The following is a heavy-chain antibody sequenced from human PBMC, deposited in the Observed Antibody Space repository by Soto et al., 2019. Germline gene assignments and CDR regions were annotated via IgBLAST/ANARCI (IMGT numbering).Heavy chain of an antibody. CDR3: ARDPGYCTNGVCPIFDF. Sequence: PSETLSLTCTVSGDFVTNYFWSWMRQPPGKGLEWIGHMYHGGRTNYSPSLKSRVTMSLDSSRNQFSLNLSSVTAADTAVYFCARDPGYCTNGVCPIFDFWGQGPLGT. V-gene: IGHV4-59*02. CDR2: MYHGGRT. D-gene: IGHD2-8*01. CDR1: GDFVTNYF. J-gene: IGHJ4*02.